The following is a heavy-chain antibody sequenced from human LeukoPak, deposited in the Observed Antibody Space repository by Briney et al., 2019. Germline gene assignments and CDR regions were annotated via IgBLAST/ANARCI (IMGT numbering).Heavy chain of an antibody. CDR3: ARDFLDTAMVTGDYYYMDV. V-gene: IGHV3-21*01. J-gene: IGHJ6*03. CDR2: ISSSSSYM. D-gene: IGHD5-18*01. Sequence: PGGSLRLSCAASGFTFSSYSMNWVRQAPGKGLEWVSSISSSSSYMYYADSVKGRFTISRDNAKNSLYLQMNSLRAEDTAVYYCARDFLDTAMVTGDYYYMDVWGKGTTVTVS. CDR1: GFTFSSYS.